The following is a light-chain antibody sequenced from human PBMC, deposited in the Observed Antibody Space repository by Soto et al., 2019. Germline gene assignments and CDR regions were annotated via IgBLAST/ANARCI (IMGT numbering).Light chain of an antibody. J-gene: IGKJ4*01. CDR2: AAS. CDR1: QGISSY. Sequence: AIRMTQSPSSFAASTGDRVTSTCRASQGISSYLAWYQQNPGKAPKLLIYAASTLQSGVPSRFSGSGSGTDFTLTISCLQSEDFATYYCQQYYSYPLSFGGGNTGDIK. V-gene: IGKV1-8*01. CDR3: QQYYSYPLS.